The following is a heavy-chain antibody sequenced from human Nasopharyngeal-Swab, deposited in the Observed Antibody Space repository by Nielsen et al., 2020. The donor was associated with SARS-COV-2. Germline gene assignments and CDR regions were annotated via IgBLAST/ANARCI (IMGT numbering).Heavy chain of an antibody. J-gene: IGHJ4*02. Sequence: GESLKISCAASGFTFSSYAMHWVRQAPGKGLEWVAVISYDGSNKYYADSVKGRFTISRDNSKNTLDLQMNSLRPEDTAVYYCARDGGQLGDSWGQGTLVTVSS. CDR2: ISYDGSNK. V-gene: IGHV3-30-3*01. CDR1: GFTFSSYA. D-gene: IGHD2-15*01. CDR3: ARDGGQLGDS.